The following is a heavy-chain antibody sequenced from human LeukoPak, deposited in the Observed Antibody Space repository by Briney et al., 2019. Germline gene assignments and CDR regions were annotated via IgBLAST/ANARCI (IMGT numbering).Heavy chain of an antibody. D-gene: IGHD3-3*01. CDR1: GFTFDDYA. CDR3: ARGDDFWSGYYPFDY. CDR2: VSWNSGSI. V-gene: IGHV3-9*01. Sequence: GRSLRLSCAASGFTFDDYAMHWVRQAPGKGLEWVSGVSWNSGSIGYADSVKGRFTISRDNAKNSLYLQMNSLRAEDTAVYYCARGDDFWSGYYPFDYWGQGTLVTVSS. J-gene: IGHJ4*02.